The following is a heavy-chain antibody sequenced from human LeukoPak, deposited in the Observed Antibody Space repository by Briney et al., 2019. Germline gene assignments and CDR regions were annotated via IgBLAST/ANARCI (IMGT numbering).Heavy chain of an antibody. CDR2: ISSSSGYI. CDR3: ARDTPRVAYGMDV. V-gene: IGHV3-21*01. D-gene: IGHD2-15*01. Sequence: GGSLRLSCAASGFTFSSYSMNWVRQAPGKGLEWVSSISSSSGYIYYADSVKGRFTISRDNTKNSLYLQMNSLRAEDTAVYYCARDTPRVAYGMDVWGQGTTVTVSS. CDR1: GFTFSSYS. J-gene: IGHJ6*02.